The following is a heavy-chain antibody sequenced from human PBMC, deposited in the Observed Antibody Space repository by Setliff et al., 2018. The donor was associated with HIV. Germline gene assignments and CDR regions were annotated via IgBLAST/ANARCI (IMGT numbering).Heavy chain of an antibody. Sequence: ASVKVSCKAYGYLFTHYGVSWVRQAPGQGLEWVGWVSAWDGRTDYSQKVQGRVTMTTDASTSTAYMELRSLTSDYTAVYYCARGGHCTAGVCYHYEYWGQGTHVTVSS. CDR3: ARGGHCTAGVCYHYEY. D-gene: IGHD2-8*02. CDR2: VSAWDGRT. CDR1: GYLFTHYG. J-gene: IGHJ4*02. V-gene: IGHV1-18*01.